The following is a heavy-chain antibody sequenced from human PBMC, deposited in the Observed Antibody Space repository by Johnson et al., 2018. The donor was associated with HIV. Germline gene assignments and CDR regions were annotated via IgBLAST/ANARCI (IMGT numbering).Heavy chain of an antibody. CDR2: ISYDGSDK. Sequence: QVQLVESGGGVVQPGRSLRLSCAASGFTFSSYAMHWVRQAPGKGLEWVAVISYDGSDKYYADSVKGRLTISRDSSKNTLYLEMNSLRAEDTAVYYCAREVAGDYGDSPGAFDIWGQGTMVTVSS. CDR3: AREVAGDYGDSPGAFDI. CDR1: GFTFSSYA. V-gene: IGHV3-30*04. D-gene: IGHD4-17*01. J-gene: IGHJ3*02.